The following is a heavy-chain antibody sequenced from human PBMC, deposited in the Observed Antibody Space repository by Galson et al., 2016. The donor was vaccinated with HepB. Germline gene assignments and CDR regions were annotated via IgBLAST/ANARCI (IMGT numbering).Heavy chain of an antibody. Sequence: QSGAEVKRPGESLKISCQGSGYSFTTYWIAWVRQMPGKGLEWMGIIYPGDSDTRYSPSFEGQVTFSADKSIATAFPPWSSLQASDTAVYYCARLRNDNGPHFARKDNYFFAKDVWGQGTSVTVSS. D-gene: IGHD4-17*01. CDR2: IYPGDSDT. J-gene: IGHJ6*02. CDR3: ARLRNDNGPHFARKDNYFFAKDV. CDR1: GYSFTTYW. V-gene: IGHV5-51*01.